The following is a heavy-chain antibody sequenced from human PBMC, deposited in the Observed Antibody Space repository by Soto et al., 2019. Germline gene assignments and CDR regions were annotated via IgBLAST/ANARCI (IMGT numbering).Heavy chain of an antibody. J-gene: IGHJ6*02. Sequence: QVQVVQSGVEVKKPGSSVKVSCRASGGSFSAYALSWVRQAPGQGLEWMGGIIPVFGTTNYARKFQGRLSVSADRGTRTASAYMELSSLRSEDTAIYYCAFGWLSYPDYGLDVWGRGTTVIVSS. CDR1: GGSFSAYA. CDR3: AFGWLSYPDYGLDV. CDR2: IIPVFGTT. V-gene: IGHV1-69*06. D-gene: IGHD3-10*01.